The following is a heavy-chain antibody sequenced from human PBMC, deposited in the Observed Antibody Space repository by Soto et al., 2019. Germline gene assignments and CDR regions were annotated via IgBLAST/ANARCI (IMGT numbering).Heavy chain of an antibody. V-gene: IGHV4-39*01. D-gene: IGHD5-18*01. CDR3: ARLLYSYALYYFDY. J-gene: IGHJ4*02. CDR1: GGSISSSSYY. CDR2: IYYSGST. Sequence: PSETLSLTCTVSGGSISSSSYYWGWIRQPPGKGLEWIGSIYYSGSTYYNPSLKSRVTISVDTSKNQFSLKLSSVTAADTAVYYCARLLYSYALYYFDYWGQGTLVTVSS.